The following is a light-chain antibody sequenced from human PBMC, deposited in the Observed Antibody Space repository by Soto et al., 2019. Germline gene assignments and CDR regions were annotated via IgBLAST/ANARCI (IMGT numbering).Light chain of an antibody. CDR2: EVS. V-gene: IGLV2-14*01. CDR1: SSDVGGYSY. Sequence: QSALPQPASVSGSPGQSITISCTGTSSDVGGYSYVSWYQQHPGKAPKLMIYEVSNRPSGVSNRFSGSKSGNTASLTISGLQAEDEADYSCSSFSSSSTLVVFGGGTKLTVL. CDR3: SSFSSSSTLVV. J-gene: IGLJ2*01.